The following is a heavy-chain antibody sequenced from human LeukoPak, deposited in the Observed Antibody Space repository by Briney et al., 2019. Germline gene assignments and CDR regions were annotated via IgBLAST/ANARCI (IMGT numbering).Heavy chain of an antibody. CDR3: ARGRIAVADPFDY. Sequence: SVKVSCKASGGTFSSYATSWVRQAPGQGLEWMGGIIPIFGTANYAQKFQGRVTITADESTSTAYMELSSLRSEDTAVYYCARGRIAVADPFDYWGQGTLVTVSS. CDR1: GGTFSSYA. D-gene: IGHD6-19*01. CDR2: IIPIFGTA. J-gene: IGHJ4*02. V-gene: IGHV1-69*13.